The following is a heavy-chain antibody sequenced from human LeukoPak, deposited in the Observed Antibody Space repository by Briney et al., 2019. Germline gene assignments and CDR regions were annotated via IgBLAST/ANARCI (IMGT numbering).Heavy chain of an antibody. CDR1: GGTFSSYA. CDR2: IIPIFGTA. Sequence: ASVNVSCKASGGTFSSYAISWVRQAPGQGLEWMGGIIPIFGTANYAQKFQGRVTITADKSTSTAYMELSSLRSEDTAVYYCAAGPNLVPGVTATQNNYGMDVWGKGTTVTVSS. CDR3: AAGPNLVPGVTATQNNYGMDV. V-gene: IGHV1-69*06. D-gene: IGHD2-21*02. J-gene: IGHJ6*04.